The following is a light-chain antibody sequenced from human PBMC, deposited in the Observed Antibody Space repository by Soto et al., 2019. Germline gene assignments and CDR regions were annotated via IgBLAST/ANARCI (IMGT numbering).Light chain of an antibody. CDR2: GAS. V-gene: IGKV3-20*01. CDR1: QSVSSD. CDR3: QQYGSSPGRIT. Sequence: ETVLTQSPATLSVSPAQRATLFCWASQSVSSDLAWYQQKPGQAPRLLMYGASTRATGIPARFSGSGSGTDFNLTISRLEPEDFAVYYCQQYGSSPGRITFGQGTRLEN. J-gene: IGKJ5*01.